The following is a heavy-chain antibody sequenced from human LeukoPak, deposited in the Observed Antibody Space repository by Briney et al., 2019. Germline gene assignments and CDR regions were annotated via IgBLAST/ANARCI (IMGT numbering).Heavy chain of an antibody. CDR3: AREGRLAGAFDI. V-gene: IGHV3-33*01. CDR2: IWYDGSKK. Sequence: PGGSLRLSCAASGFTFSGYGMHWVRQAPGKGLEWVAVIWYDGSKKYYADSVKGRFTISRDNSKNTLNLQMNSLRAEDTAVYYCAREGRLAGAFDIWGQGTMVTVSS. CDR1: GFTFSGYG. J-gene: IGHJ3*02.